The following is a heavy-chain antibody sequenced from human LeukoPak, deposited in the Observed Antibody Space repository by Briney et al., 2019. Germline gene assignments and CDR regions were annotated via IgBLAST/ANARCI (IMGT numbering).Heavy chain of an antibody. V-gene: IGHV4-38-2*02. CDR2: IYHSGST. D-gene: IGHD5-18*01. CDR3: ARDGRGYSYGYSLDY. Sequence: SETLSLTCTVSGYSISSGYYWGWIRQPPGQGLEWIGSIYHSGSTNYNPSLKSRVTISVDKSKNQFSLKLSSVTAADTAVYYCARDGRGYSYGYSLDYWGQGTLVTVSS. CDR1: GYSISSGYY. J-gene: IGHJ4*02.